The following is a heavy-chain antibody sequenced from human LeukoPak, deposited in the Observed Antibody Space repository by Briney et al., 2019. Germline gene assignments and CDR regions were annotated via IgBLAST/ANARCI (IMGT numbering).Heavy chain of an antibody. V-gene: IGHV1-46*01. D-gene: IGHD3-22*01. Sequence: ASVKVSCKASGYTFTSYYMHWVRQAPGQGLEWMGIINPSGGSTSYAQKFQGRVTMSRDTSTSTVYMELSSLRSEDTAVYYCARTLYYYDSSGPFDYWGQGTLVTVSS. J-gene: IGHJ4*02. CDR3: ARTLYYYDSSGPFDY. CDR2: INPSGGST. CDR1: GYTFTSYY.